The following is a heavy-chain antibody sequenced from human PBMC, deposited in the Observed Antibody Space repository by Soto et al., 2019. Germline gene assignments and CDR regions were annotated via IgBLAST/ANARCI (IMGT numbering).Heavy chain of an antibody. CDR2: IYYSGST. D-gene: IGHD4-17*01. CDR1: GGSISSYY. V-gene: IGHV4-59*01. CDR3: ARGDYDRRPKLFDY. Sequence: SGTLSLTCTGSGGSISSYYWSWIRQPPGKGLEWIGYIYYSGSTNYNPSLKSRVTISVDTSKNQFSLKLSSVTAADTAVYYCARGDYDRRPKLFDYWGQGTLVIVSS. J-gene: IGHJ4*02.